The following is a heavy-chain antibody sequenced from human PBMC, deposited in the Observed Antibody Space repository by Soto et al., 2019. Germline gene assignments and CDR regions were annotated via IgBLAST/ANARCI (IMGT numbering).Heavy chain of an antibody. J-gene: IGHJ4*02. CDR1: GFTFSSYA. V-gene: IGHV3-23*01. Sequence: GGSLRLSCAASGFTFSSYAMTWVCQAPGKGLEWVSAISGSGVTTYYTDSVKGRFTISRDNSKNTLYLQLNSLRAEDTAVYYCAKRSGSYYSDDYWGQGTLVTISS. D-gene: IGHD1-26*01. CDR3: AKRSGSYYSDDY. CDR2: ISGSGVTT.